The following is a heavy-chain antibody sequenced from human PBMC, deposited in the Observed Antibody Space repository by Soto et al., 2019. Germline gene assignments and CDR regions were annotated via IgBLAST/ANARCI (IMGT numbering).Heavy chain of an antibody. Sequence: EVQLLESGGILVHPGGSLRLSCAASGFTFSSYAMTWVRQAPGKGLEWVSAISGRGDSTYYADSVKGRFTISRDQSKNTLYLQMHSLRAEDTAVYFCARPVVVVPAAIPYYYYGMDVWGQGTTVTVSS. CDR2: ISGRGDST. D-gene: IGHD2-2*02. CDR3: ARPVVVVPAAIPYYYYGMDV. V-gene: IGHV3-23*01. CDR1: GFTFSSYA. J-gene: IGHJ6*02.